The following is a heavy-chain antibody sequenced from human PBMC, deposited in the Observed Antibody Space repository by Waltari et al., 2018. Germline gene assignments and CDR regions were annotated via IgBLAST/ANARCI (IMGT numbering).Heavy chain of an antibody. Sequence: QVQLVQSGAEVKKPGASVKVSCKASGYTFTSYDINWVRQATGQGLEWMGWMNPNSGNTGYAQKFQGRVTMTRNTSISTAYMELSSLRSEDTAVYYCARTASNYYGSGDYYMDVWGKGTTVTVSS. V-gene: IGHV1-8*01. CDR3: ARTASNYYGSGDYYMDV. CDR1: GYTFTSYD. CDR2: MNPNSGNT. J-gene: IGHJ6*03. D-gene: IGHD3-10*01.